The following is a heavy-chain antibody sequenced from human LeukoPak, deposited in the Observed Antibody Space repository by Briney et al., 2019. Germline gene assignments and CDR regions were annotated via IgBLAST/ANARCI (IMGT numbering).Heavy chain of an antibody. D-gene: IGHD6-13*01. Sequence: VRSLRLSCAPSGFTFSSYAMSCVRQAPGKGLEWASAISGSGGSTYYADSLKGRFTISRDNSKNTLYLQMNSLRAEDTAVYYCAKEPRRGGSSFDYWGQGTLVTVSS. CDR3: AKEPRRGGSSFDY. CDR1: GFTFSSYA. V-gene: IGHV3-23*01. CDR2: ISGSGGST. J-gene: IGHJ4*02.